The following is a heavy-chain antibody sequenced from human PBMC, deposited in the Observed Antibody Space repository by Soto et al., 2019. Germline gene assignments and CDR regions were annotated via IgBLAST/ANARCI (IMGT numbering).Heavy chain of an antibody. CDR1: GGSMSSSSTYY. J-gene: IGHJ4*02. Sequence: PSETLSLTCTVSGGSMSSSSTYYWGWMRQPPGKGLEWIASFFIGGNTYYNPSVKSRVTISVDTSKNQFSLKLSSVTAADTAVYYCARVGGFGATTIDHWGQGTLVTVTS. D-gene: IGHD3-16*01. CDR3: ARVGGFGATTIDH. CDR2: FFIGGNT. V-gene: IGHV4-39*01.